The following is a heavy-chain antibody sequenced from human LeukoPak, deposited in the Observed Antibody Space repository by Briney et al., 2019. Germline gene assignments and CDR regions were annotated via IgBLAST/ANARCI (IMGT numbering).Heavy chain of an antibody. D-gene: IGHD3-9*01. J-gene: IGHJ4*02. CDR1: GYTFTGYY. CDR2: INPNSGGT. V-gene: IGHV1-2*02. Sequence: ASVKVSCKASGYTFTGYYMHWVRQAPGQGLEWMGWINPNSGGTNYAQKFQGRVTMTRDTSISTAYMELSRLRSDDTAVYYCARPEKLRYFDPFDYWGQGTLVTVSS. CDR3: ARPEKLRYFDPFDY.